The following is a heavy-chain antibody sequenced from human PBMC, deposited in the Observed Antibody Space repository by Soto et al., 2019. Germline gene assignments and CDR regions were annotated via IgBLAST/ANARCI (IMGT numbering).Heavy chain of an antibody. CDR1: GFTVSSNY. V-gene: IGHV3-53*01. CDR3: AIAMAGKWHPLDY. CDR2: IYSGGST. J-gene: IGHJ4*01. D-gene: IGHD6-19*01. Sequence: GGSLRLSCAASGFTVSSNYMSWVRQAPGKGLEWVSVIYSGGSTYYADSVKGRFTISRDSSKNTLYLQMDSLRPEDTAVYYCAIAMAGKWHPLDYWGHGTLVTVSS.